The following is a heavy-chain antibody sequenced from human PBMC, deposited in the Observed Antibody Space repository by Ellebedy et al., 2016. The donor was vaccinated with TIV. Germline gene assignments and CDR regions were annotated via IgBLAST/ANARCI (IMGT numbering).Heavy chain of an antibody. CDR3: ARIDSWQPIDD. CDR1: GGFVNNSRHY. CDR2: VYYSGSP. V-gene: IGHV4-39*01. J-gene: IGHJ4*02. D-gene: IGHD3-9*01. Sequence: MPSETLSLTCDVSGGFVNNSRHYWAWIRQPPGKGLEWIGSVYYSGSPYYNPSFKSRVTLSADTSKNQFSLNLRTVTAADTAVYYCARIDSWQPIDDWGQGILVTISS.